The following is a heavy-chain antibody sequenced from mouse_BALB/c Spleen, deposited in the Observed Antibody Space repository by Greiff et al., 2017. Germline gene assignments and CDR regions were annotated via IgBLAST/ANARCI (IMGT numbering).Heavy chain of an antibody. CDR2: ISSGSSTI. CDR3: ARLKSYGSHYYAMDY. CDR1: GFTFSSFG. V-gene: IGHV5-17*02. Sequence: LVESGGGLVQPGGSRKLSCAASGFTFSSFGMHWVRQAPEKGLEWVAYISSGSSTIYYADTVKGRFTISRDNPKNTLFLQMTSLRSEDTAMYYCARLKSYGSHYYAMDYWGQGTSVTVSS. J-gene: IGHJ4*01. D-gene: IGHD1-1*01.